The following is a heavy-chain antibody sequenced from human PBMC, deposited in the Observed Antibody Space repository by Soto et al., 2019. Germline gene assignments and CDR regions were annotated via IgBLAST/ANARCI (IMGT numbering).Heavy chain of an antibody. CDR2: IVPIVDTS. CDR1: GGTFSSYA. V-gene: IGHV1-69*12. CDR3: VRVVAIPGYPDN. Sequence: QVQLVQSGAEVRQPASSVKVSCKTSGGTFSSYAISWVRQAPGQGLEWMEGIVPIVDTSTYAQKFQGRVTITADESTSTVYMELSSLRSDDTAVYYCVRVVAIPGYPDNWGQGTLVTVSS. J-gene: IGHJ4*02. D-gene: IGHD5-12*01.